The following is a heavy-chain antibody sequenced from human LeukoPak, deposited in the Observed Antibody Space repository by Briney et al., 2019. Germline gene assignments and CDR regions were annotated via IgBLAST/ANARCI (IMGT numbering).Heavy chain of an antibody. CDR2: MTSDGRT. V-gene: IGHV3-23*01. D-gene: IGHD2-2*01. CDR3: ANVGVAAASPPFYLDV. CDR1: GFTFSNYA. J-gene: IGHJ6*03. Sequence: GGSLRLSCAASGFTFSNYAMVWVRQAPGKGLDWVSAMTSDGRTFYADSVRGRVTFSRDNSKNTLYLQMNSLGAEDTAEYFCANVGVAAASPPFYLDVWGKGTTVTVSS.